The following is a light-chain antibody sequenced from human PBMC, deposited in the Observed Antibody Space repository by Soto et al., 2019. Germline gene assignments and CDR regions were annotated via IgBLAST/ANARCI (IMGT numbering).Light chain of an antibody. CDR2: GAS. J-gene: IGKJ1*01. V-gene: IGKV3-20*01. CDR1: QSVSSSY. Sequence: EIVLTRSPGTLSLSPGERATLSCRASQSVSSSYLAWYQQKPGQAPRLLIYGASSRATGIPDRFSGSGSGTDFTLTISRLEPEDFAVYYCQQYGSSPPNTFGRGTKVDIK. CDR3: QQYGSSPPNT.